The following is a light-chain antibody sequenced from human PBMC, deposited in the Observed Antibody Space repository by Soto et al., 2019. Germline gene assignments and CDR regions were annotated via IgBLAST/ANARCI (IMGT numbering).Light chain of an antibody. Sequence: EIVMTQSPATLSVSPGERATLSCRASQSVSSNLAWYQQKPGQAPRLLIYGASTRATGIPGRFSGSGSGTEFTLTLSSLQSEDFAVYYCQQYNNWPPYTFGQGTKLEIK. J-gene: IGKJ2*01. CDR2: GAS. V-gene: IGKV3-15*01. CDR1: QSVSSN. CDR3: QQYNNWPPYT.